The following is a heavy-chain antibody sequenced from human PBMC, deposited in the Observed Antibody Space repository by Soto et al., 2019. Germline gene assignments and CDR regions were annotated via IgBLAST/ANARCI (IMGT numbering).Heavy chain of an antibody. CDR1: GFTFRRYG. V-gene: IGHV3-23*01. CDR2: ISDSGGSS. J-gene: IGHJ4*02. Sequence: EVHLLESGGGLVQPGGSLRLSCAASGFTFRRYGMSWVRQAPGKGLEWVSGISDSGGSSYYADSVKGRFTISRDNSKNTLYLQMNSLRVEDTAVYYCAKRHIGSGTYHYFDYWGQGTLVTVSS. CDR3: AKRHIGSGTYHYFDY. D-gene: IGHD3-10*01.